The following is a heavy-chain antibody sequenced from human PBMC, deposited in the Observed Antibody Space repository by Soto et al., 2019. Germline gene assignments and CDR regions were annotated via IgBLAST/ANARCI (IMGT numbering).Heavy chain of an antibody. CDR2: IIPIFGTA. J-gene: IGHJ5*02. CDR3: ARDKSTTTVTTFWFDP. Sequence: ASVKVSCKASGGTFSSYAISWVRQAPGQGLEWMGGIIPIFGTANYAQKFQGRVTITADESTSTAYMELSSLRSEDTAVYYCARDKSTTTVTTFWFDPWGQGTLVTVSS. V-gene: IGHV1-69*13. D-gene: IGHD4-17*01. CDR1: GGTFSSYA.